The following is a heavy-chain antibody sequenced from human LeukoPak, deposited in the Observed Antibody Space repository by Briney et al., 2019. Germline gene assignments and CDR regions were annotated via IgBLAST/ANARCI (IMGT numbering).Heavy chain of an antibody. CDR1: AFTFSSYG. Sequence: GGSLRLSCAASAFTFSSYGMHWVRQAPGKGLEWVAFIQYDGSNKYYADSVKGRFTISRDNSKNTLYLQMNSLRAEDTAVYYCARDDDYGDYATYWGQGTLVTVSS. J-gene: IGHJ4*02. CDR2: IQYDGSNK. CDR3: ARDDDYGDYATY. D-gene: IGHD4-17*01. V-gene: IGHV3-30*02.